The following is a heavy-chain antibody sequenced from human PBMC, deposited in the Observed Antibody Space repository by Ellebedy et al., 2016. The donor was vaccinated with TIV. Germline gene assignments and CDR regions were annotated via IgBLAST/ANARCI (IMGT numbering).Heavy chain of an antibody. V-gene: IGHV4-4*02. J-gene: IGHJ4*02. D-gene: IGHD3-3*01. Sequence: SETLSLXXAVSGGSISSSNWWSWVRQPPGKGLEWIGEIYHSGSTNYNPSLKSRVTISVDTSKNQFSLKLSSVTAADTAVYYCARSGLRFSPYYFDYWGQGTLVTVSS. CDR1: GGSISSSNW. CDR3: ARSGLRFSPYYFDY. CDR2: IYHSGST.